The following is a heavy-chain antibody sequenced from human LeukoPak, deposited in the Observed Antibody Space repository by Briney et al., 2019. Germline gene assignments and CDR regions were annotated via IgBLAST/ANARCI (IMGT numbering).Heavy chain of an antibody. V-gene: IGHV1-69*01. CDR1: GGTFSSYA. CDR3: ARSPKPYCSSTSCYSWFDP. CDR2: IIPIFGTA. Sequence: SVKVSCKASGGTFSSYAISWVRQAPGQGLEWMGGIIPIFGTANYAQKFQGRVTITADESTSTAYMELSSLRSEDTAVYYCARSPKPYCSSTSCYSWFDPWGQGTPVTVSS. D-gene: IGHD2-2*01. J-gene: IGHJ5*02.